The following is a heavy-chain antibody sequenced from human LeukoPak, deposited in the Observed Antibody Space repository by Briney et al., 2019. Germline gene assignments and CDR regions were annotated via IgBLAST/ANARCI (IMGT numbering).Heavy chain of an antibody. CDR1: GLTLSSYA. V-gene: IGHV3-30-3*01. CDR2: ISYDGSNK. CDR3: AREVSSSSSAYYYYGMDV. Sequence: GGSLRLLCAASGLTLSSYAMQGVRQAAGKGVEWVAVISYDGSNKYYADSVRGRFTISRDNSKNTLYLQMNSLRAEDTAVYYCAREVSSSSSAYYYYGMDVWGQGTTVTVSS. J-gene: IGHJ6*02. D-gene: IGHD6-6*01.